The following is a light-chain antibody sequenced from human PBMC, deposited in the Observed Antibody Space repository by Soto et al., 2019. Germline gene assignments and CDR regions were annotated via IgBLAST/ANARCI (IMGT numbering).Light chain of an antibody. Sequence: EIVLTQSPATLSLSPGEXATLSCRASQSVSSYLAWYQQKPGQAPRLLIYDASNRATGIPARFSGSGSGTDFTLTISSLEPEDVAVYYCQQRSNWPITFGQGTRLEIK. CDR1: QSVSSY. J-gene: IGKJ5*01. CDR3: QQRSNWPIT. CDR2: DAS. V-gene: IGKV3-11*01.